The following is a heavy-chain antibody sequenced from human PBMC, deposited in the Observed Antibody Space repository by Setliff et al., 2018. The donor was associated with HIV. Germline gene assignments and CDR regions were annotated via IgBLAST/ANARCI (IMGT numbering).Heavy chain of an antibody. J-gene: IGHJ4*02. D-gene: IGHD5-18*01. V-gene: IGHV4-4*07. CDR3: ARDQKGYSYGYFDS. Sequence: SETLSLTCTVSGGSISSYYWSWIRQPAGKGLEWIGRIYTSGSTNYNPSLKSRVTMSVDSSGNQFSLNLSSVTAADTAVYYCARDQKGYSYGYFDSWGQGTLVTVSS. CDR2: IYTSGST. CDR1: GGSISSYY.